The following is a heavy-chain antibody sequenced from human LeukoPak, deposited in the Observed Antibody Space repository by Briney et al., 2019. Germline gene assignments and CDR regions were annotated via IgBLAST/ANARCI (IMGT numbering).Heavy chain of an antibody. V-gene: IGHV3-73*01. CDR3: IVLLWFGEVY. J-gene: IGHJ4*02. D-gene: IGHD3-10*01. CDR1: GFTFSGSA. CDR2: IRSKANSYAT. Sequence: EGSLRLSCAASGFTFSGSAMHWVRQASGKGLEWVGRIRSKANSYATAYAASVKGRFTISRDDSKNTAYLQMNSLKTEDTAVYYCIVLLWFGEVYWGQGTLVTVSS.